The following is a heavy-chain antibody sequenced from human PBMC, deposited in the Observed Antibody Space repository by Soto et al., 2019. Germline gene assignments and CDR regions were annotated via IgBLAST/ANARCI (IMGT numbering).Heavy chain of an antibody. Sequence: ASVKVSCKASGYTFTSYGISWVRQAPGQRLEWMGWISAYNGNTNYAQKLQGRVTMTTDTSTSTAYMELRSLRSDDTAVYYCARDGHITIFGVVTKDYLDYWGQGTLVTVSS. CDR2: ISAYNGNT. CDR1: GYTFTSYG. D-gene: IGHD3-3*01. V-gene: IGHV1-18*01. CDR3: ARDGHITIFGVVTKDYLDY. J-gene: IGHJ4*02.